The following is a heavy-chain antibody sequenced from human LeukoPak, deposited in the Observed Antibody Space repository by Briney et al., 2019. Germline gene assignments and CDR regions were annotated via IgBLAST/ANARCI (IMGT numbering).Heavy chain of an antibody. D-gene: IGHD2-2*01. J-gene: IGHJ4*02. CDR1: GDSLSRFY. Sequence: PSETLSLTCTVSGDSLSRFYWSWLRQPAGQGLEWIGRVYTSGSTNYNPSLTSRATMSVDMSKNQFSLKLSSVTAADTAVYYCARDVVAARGSFDYWGQGTLVTVSS. CDR2: VYTSGST. CDR3: ARDVVAARGSFDY. V-gene: IGHV4-4*07.